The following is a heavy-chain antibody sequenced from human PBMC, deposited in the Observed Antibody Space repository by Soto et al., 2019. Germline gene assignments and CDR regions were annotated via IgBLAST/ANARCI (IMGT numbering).Heavy chain of an antibody. CDR2: ISYDGSNK. V-gene: IGHV3-30-3*01. Sequence: QVQLVESGGGVVQPGRSLRLSCAASGFTFSSYAMHWVRQAPGKGLEWVAVISYDGSNKYYADSVKGRFTISRDNSKNTLYLQMNSLRAEDTAVYYCARVLFPPVTPNYYYGMDVWGQGTTVTVSS. D-gene: IGHD4-17*01. J-gene: IGHJ6*02. CDR1: GFTFSSYA. CDR3: ARVLFPPVTPNYYYGMDV.